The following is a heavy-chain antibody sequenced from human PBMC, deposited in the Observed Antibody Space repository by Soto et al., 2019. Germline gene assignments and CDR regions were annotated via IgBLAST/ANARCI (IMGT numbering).Heavy chain of an antibody. J-gene: IGHJ4*02. V-gene: IGHV3-33*03. CDR2: IWYDGSLE. CDR3: AKPSYDFWSGYYHPFDY. CDR1: GFSFSSFG. Sequence: QVQLVESGGGVVQPGRSLRLSFAASGFSFSSFGMHWVRQAPGKGLEWVAIIWYDGSLEYYADSVKGRFTISRDNSKNTLYLQMNSLRVEDTAVYYCAKPSYDFWSGYYHPFDYWGQGTLVTVSS. D-gene: IGHD3-3*01.